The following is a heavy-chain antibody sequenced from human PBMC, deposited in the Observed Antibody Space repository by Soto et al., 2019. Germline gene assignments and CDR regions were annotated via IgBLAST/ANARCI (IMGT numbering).Heavy chain of an antibody. CDR2: IYWDDDK. CDR3: AHRWGSGVDSFDI. V-gene: IGHV2-5*08. CDR1: GGSISGYY. D-gene: IGHD3-10*01. Sequence: TLSLTCTVSGGSISGYYWSWIRQPPGKALEWLALIYWDDDKRYSPSLKSRLTIAKDTSKNQVVLTMTNMAPVDTATYYCAHRWGSGVDSFDIWGQGTMVTVSS. J-gene: IGHJ3*02.